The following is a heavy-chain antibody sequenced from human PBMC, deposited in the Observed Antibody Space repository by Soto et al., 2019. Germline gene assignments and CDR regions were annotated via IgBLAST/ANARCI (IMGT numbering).Heavy chain of an antibody. CDR1: GFTFSSFS. D-gene: IGHD1-26*01. J-gene: IGHJ4*02. CDR2: ISSSSITM. Sequence: EVQLVESGGGLVQSGGSLRLSCAASGFTFSSFSMNWVRQSPGKGLEWVSYISSSSITMYYADSGKGRFTISRDNAKTSLYLQMNSLRAEDTAVYYCAREPASGATRFDYWGQGTLVTVSS. CDR3: AREPASGATRFDY. V-gene: IGHV3-48*01.